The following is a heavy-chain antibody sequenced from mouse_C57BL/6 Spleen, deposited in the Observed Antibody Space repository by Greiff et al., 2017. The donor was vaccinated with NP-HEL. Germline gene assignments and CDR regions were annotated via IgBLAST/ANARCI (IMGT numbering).Heavy chain of an antibody. CDR3: ARGTTVVALYYFDY. J-gene: IGHJ2*01. V-gene: IGHV1-64*01. CDR2: IHPNSGST. Sequence: VQLQQPGAELVKPGASVKLSCKASGYTFTSYWMHWVKQRPGQGLEWIGMIHPNSGSTNYNEKFKSKATLTVDKSSSTAYMQLSSLTSEDSAVYYCARGTTVVALYYFDYWGQGTTLTVSS. CDR1: GYTFTSYW. D-gene: IGHD1-1*01.